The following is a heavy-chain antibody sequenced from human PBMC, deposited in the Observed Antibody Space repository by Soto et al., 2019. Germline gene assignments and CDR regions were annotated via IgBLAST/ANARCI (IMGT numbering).Heavy chain of an antibody. D-gene: IGHD6-19*01. CDR3: ATVRKDSSGWYYRYDYYGMDV. CDR2: ISYDGSNK. J-gene: IGHJ6*02. Sequence: QVQLVESGGGVVQPGRSLRLSCAASGFTFSSYGMHWVRQAPGKGLEWVAVISYDGSNKYYADYVKGRFNISRDNSKKALDLQMNSLSAEATAVYYCATVRKDSSGWYYRYDYYGMDVWGQGTTVTVSS. CDR1: GFTFSSYG. V-gene: IGHV3-30*03.